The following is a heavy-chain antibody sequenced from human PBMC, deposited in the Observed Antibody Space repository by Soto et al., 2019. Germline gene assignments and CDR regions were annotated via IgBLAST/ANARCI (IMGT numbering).Heavy chain of an antibody. J-gene: IGHJ4*02. CDR2: IYYSGGT. Sequence: SETLSLTCTVSGGSISSYYWSWIRQPPGKGLEWIGYIYYSGGTNYNPSLKSRVTISVDTSKNQFSLKLSSVTAADTAVYYCARQGDDYGDYRLFDYWGLGTLVTVSS. CDR1: GGSISSYY. CDR3: ARQGDDYGDYRLFDY. V-gene: IGHV4-59*08. D-gene: IGHD4-17*01.